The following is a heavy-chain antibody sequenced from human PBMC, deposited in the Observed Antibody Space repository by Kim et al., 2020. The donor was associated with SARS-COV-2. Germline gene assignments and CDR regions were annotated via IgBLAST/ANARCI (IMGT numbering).Heavy chain of an antibody. CDR1: GYSFTSYW. J-gene: IGHJ6*02. V-gene: IGHV5-10-1*01. Sequence: GESLKISCKGSGYSFTSYWISWVRQMPGKGLEWMGRIDPSDSYTNYSPSFQGHVTISADKSISTAYLQWSSLKASDTAMYYCARVLRPRWELLRRPKGGMDVWGQGTTVTVSS. CDR3: ARVLRPRWELLRRPKGGMDV. D-gene: IGHD1-26*01. CDR2: IDPSDSYT.